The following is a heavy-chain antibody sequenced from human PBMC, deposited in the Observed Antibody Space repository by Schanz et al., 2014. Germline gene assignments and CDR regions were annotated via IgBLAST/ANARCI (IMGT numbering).Heavy chain of an antibody. Sequence: QVQLVQSGAEVKKPGSSVKVSCKTSGYTFSDYGITWVRQAPGQGLEWVGWISAYNGHTDYAQKLQGRVTLTTDTSTSTAYMELRNLRSDDTAVYYCARAKRFGDMDVWGQGTTVTVSS. D-gene: IGHD3-10*01. CDR3: ARAKRFGDMDV. CDR2: ISAYNGHT. CDR1: GYTFSDYG. J-gene: IGHJ6*02. V-gene: IGHV1-18*01.